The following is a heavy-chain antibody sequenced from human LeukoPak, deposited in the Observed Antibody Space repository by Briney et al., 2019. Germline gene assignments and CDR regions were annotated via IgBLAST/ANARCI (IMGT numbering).Heavy chain of an antibody. CDR1: GGSVSSGSYY. CDR2: IYYSGST. D-gene: IGHD1-26*01. Sequence: SETLSLTCTVSGGSVSSGSYYWGWIRQPPGKGLEWIGNIYYSGSTYYNPSLKSRVTRSVETSKNQFSLKLSSVTAADTAVYYCARDGRFPPEVLPRYFDYWGQGTLVTVSS. V-gene: IGHV4-39*07. J-gene: IGHJ4*02. CDR3: ARDGRFPPEVLPRYFDY.